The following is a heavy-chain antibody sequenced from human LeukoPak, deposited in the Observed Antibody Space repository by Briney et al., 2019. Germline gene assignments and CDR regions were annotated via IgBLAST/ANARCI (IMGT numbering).Heavy chain of an antibody. J-gene: IGHJ5*02. V-gene: IGHV3-23*01. CDR1: GFTFSNYA. CDR2: IYGSDDKT. CDR3: AKPQGYYDA. Sequence: TGGSLRLSCVASGFTFSNYAMSWVRQAPGKGLELVSGIYGSDDKTVYGDAVKGRFTISRDNSKNTLYLQMNRLRADDTAVYYCAKPQGYYDAWGQGALVTVSS. D-gene: IGHD2-15*01.